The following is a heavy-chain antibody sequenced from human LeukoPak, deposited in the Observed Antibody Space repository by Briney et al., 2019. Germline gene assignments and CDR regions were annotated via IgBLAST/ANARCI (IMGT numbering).Heavy chain of an antibody. CDR2: IFYSGST. CDR3: AKSNGYGLVDI. V-gene: IGHV4-34*12. J-gene: IGHJ3*02. CDR1: EFTFSDYY. Sequence: PGGSLRLSCAASEFTFSDYYMSWIRQPPGKGLEWIGNIFYSGSTYYSPSLKSRVTIPLDTSRNQFSLKLNSVTAADTAVYYCAKSNGYGLVDIWGQGTMVTVSS. D-gene: IGHD3-10*01.